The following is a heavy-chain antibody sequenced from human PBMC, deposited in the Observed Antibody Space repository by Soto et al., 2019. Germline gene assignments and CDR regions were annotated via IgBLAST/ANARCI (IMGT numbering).Heavy chain of an antibody. D-gene: IGHD6-19*01. CDR2: ISGYNGNT. CDR1: GSTFTSYD. V-gene: IGHV1-18*01. J-gene: IGHJ4*02. CDR3: ARVSSSGWYTAAY. Sequence: QVQLVQSGDEVKKPGASVKASCRAPGSTFTSYDINWGRQAPGQGLEWRGWISGYNGNTNYAQKLQGRVTMTADTSTSTAYMELRSLRSDDTAVYYCARVSSSGWYTAAYWGQGTLVTVSS.